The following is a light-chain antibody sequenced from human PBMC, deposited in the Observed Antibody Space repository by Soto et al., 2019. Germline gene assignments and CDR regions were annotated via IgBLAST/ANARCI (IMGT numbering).Light chain of an antibody. J-gene: IGKJ1*01. Sequence: EIVLTQSPGTLSLSPGERATLSCRASQSITSNYLAWYQQKPGQAPRLLIYGASTRATGIPDRFSGSESGTDFTLTITRLEPEDSALYFCQQYHRSPQTFGQGTKVEIK. CDR1: QSITSNY. V-gene: IGKV3-20*01. CDR3: QQYHRSPQT. CDR2: GAS.